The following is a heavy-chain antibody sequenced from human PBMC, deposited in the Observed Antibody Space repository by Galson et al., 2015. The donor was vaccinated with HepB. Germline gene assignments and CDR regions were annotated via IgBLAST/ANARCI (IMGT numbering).Heavy chain of an antibody. Sequence: SLRLSCAASGFTFSSYDMHWVRQAAGKGLEWVSAIGTAGDPYYPGSVKGRFTISRENAKNSLYLQMNSLRAGDTAVYYCARGYSSSWYPLEYGMDVWGQGTTVTVSS. V-gene: IGHV3-13*05. CDR2: IGTAGDP. CDR3: ARGYSSSWYPLEYGMDV. CDR1: GFTFSSYD. J-gene: IGHJ6*02. D-gene: IGHD6-13*01.